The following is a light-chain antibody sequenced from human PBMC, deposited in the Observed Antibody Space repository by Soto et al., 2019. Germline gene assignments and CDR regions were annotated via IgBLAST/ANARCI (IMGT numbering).Light chain of an antibody. CDR2: AAS. J-gene: IGKJ1*01. V-gene: IGKV1-17*03. Sequence: DIQMTQSPSAMSASVGDRVTITCRASQGISNYLDWFQQKPGKVPKRLIYAASSLQSGVPSRFICSGYGTDFSLTISCLQPEEFATYYCLQHNSYPWTCGQGTRVVIK. CDR1: QGISNY. CDR3: LQHNSYPWT.